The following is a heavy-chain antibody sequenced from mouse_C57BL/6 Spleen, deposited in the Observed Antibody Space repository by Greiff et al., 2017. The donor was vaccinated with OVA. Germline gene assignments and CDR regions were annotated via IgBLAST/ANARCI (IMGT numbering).Heavy chain of an antibody. CDR2: INPSSGYT. CDR3: ARGRDDYDEFAY. J-gene: IGHJ3*01. D-gene: IGHD2-4*01. Sequence: QVHVKQSGAELAKPGASVKLSCKASGYTFTSYWMHWVKQRPGQGLEWIGYINPSSGYTKYNQKFKDKATLTADKSSSTAYMQLSSLTYEDSAVYYCARGRDDYDEFAYWGQGTLVTVSA. V-gene: IGHV1-7*01. CDR1: GYTFTSYW.